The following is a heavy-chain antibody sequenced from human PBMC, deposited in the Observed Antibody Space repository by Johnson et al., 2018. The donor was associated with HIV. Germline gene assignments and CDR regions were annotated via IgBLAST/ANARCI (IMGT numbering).Heavy chain of an antibody. CDR2: INWNGDAT. D-gene: IGHD2-21*02. CDR3: ARASDSYCSADCYGDGFQI. CDR1: GFTFSDYY. V-gene: IGHV3-11*01. Sequence: QMQLVESGGGLVKPGGSLRLSCAASGFTFSDYYMSWIRQAPGKGLEWVSCINWNGDATYYADSVKGRFTISRDNAKNTLFLQMNSLRAEDTAVYYCARASDSYCSADCYGDGFQISDQGTKVIVSS. J-gene: IGHJ3*02.